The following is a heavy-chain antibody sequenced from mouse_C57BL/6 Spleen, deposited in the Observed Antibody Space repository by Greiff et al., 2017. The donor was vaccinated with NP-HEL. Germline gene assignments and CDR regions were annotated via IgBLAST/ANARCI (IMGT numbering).Heavy chain of an antibody. J-gene: IGHJ3*01. CDR2: ISYDGSN. D-gene: IGHD2-3*01. CDR3: ARDDGYFFAY. CDR1: GYSITSGYY. Sequence: EVQLQESGPGLVKPSQSLSLTCSVTGYSITSGYYWNWIRQFPGNKLEWMGYISYDGSNNYNPSLQNRISITRDTSKNQFFLKLKSVTTEDTATYYCARDDGYFFAYWGQGTLVTVSA. V-gene: IGHV3-6*01.